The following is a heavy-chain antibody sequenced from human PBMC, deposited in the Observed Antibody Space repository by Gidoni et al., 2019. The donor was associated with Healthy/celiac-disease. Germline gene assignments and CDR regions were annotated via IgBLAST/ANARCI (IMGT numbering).Heavy chain of an antibody. J-gene: IGHJ4*02. CDR1: GGSIRSSSYY. CDR2: IYYRGST. CDR3: ATLRGSPAVVDY. D-gene: IGHD3-10*01. Sequence: QLQLQESGPGLVKPSETLSLTCPVSGGSIRSSSYYWGWIRQPPGKGLEWIGSIYYRGSTYYNPSLKSRVTISVDTSKNQFSLKLSSVTAADTAVYYCATLRGSPAVVDYWGQGTLVTVSS. V-gene: IGHV4-39*01.